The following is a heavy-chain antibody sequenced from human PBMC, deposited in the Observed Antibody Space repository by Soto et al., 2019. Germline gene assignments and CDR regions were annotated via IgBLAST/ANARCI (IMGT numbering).Heavy chain of an antibody. V-gene: IGHV3-30*18. CDR3: AKGTTMVRGVIGY. CDR2: ISYDGSNK. CDR1: GFTFSSYG. J-gene: IGHJ4*02. D-gene: IGHD3-10*01. Sequence: QVQLVESGGGVVQPGRSLRLSCAASGFTFSSYGMHWVRQAPGKGLEWVAVISYDGSNKYYADSVKGRFTISRDNSKNTLYLQMNSLRAEDTAVYYRAKGTTMVRGVIGYWGQGTLVTVSS.